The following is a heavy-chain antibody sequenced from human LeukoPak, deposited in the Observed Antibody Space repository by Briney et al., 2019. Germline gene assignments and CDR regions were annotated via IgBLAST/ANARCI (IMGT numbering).Heavy chain of an antibody. CDR3: ARIGCRLRPNYYYYYMDV. J-gene: IGHJ6*03. V-gene: IGHV3-7*01. CDR2: IKQDGSEK. Sequence: GGSLRLSCAASGFTFSSYWISWVRQAPGKGLEWVANIKQDGSEKYYVDSVKGRFTISRDNAKNSLYLQMNSLRAEDTAVYYCARIGCRLRPNYYYYYMDVWGKGTTVTVSS. CDR1: GFTFSSYW. D-gene: IGHD4-17*01.